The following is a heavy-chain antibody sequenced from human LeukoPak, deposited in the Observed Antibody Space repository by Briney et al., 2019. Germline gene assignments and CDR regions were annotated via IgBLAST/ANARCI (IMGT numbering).Heavy chain of an antibody. J-gene: IGHJ4*02. CDR1: GFTFSKAW. CDR3: STYRWHYASSGYDY. Sequence: GGSLRLSCAASGFTFSKAWMSWVRQATGRGREWLGRIKSNADGGTTDCAASVEGRITISRDDSQTTLYLQLDSLKAEDTAVYYCSTYRWHYASSGYDYWGQGTLVAVSS. D-gene: IGHD3-22*01. V-gene: IGHV3-15*01. CDR2: IKSNADGGTT.